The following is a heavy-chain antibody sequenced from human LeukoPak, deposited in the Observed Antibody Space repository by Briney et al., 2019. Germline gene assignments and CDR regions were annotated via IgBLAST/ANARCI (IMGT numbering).Heavy chain of an antibody. CDR1: GGSPSSSY. D-gene: IGHD3-9*01. CDR3: AAGVGYYKRIFYFDY. J-gene: IGHJ4*02. V-gene: IGHV4-59*12. Sequence: SETPSLTSIVPGGSPSSSYWCWRRQYPGEGLEWMGYFLYIGRTNYTPSLKSRVTIAVDPSKNQFSLKLSCVTAADTAVYYCAAGVGYYKRIFYFDYWGQGALVTVSS. CDR2: FLYIGRT.